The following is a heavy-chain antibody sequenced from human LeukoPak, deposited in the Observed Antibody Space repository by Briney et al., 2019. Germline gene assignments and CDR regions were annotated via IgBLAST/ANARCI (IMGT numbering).Heavy chain of an antibody. V-gene: IGHV3-30*04. CDR1: GFTFSSYA. D-gene: IGHD3-9*01. CDR2: ISYDGSNK. CDR3: ARDGSHLYDILTGPRGVTFDY. Sequence: PGGSLRLSCAASGFTFSSYAMHWVRQAPGKGLEWVAVISYDGSNKYYADSVKGRFTISRDNSKNTLYLQMNSLRAEDTAVYYCARDGSHLYDILTGPRGVTFDYWGQGTLVTVSS. J-gene: IGHJ4*02.